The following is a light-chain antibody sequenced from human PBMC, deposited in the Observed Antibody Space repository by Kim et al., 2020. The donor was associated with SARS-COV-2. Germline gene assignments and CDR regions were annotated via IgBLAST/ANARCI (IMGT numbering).Light chain of an antibody. Sequence: EIVLTQSPATLSLSPGERATLSCRASQSISSNYLAWYQQKPGQAPRLLIYGASSRATGIPDRFSGSGSGTDFTLTISRLESEDFAVYFCQHYGTSPETFGQGTKVDIK. CDR2: GAS. V-gene: IGKV3-20*01. J-gene: IGKJ1*01. CDR3: QHYGTSPET. CDR1: QSISSNY.